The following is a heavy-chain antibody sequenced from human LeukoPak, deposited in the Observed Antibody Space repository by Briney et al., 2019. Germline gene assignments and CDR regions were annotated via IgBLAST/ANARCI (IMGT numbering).Heavy chain of an antibody. CDR1: GASINSYY. CDR3: ATGSGYYRGAEYFEY. D-gene: IGHD3-22*01. Sequence: SETLSPTCSVSGASINSYYWSWIRQSAGKGLEYIGRVYTTGGTHYKPTLKSRLTLSADTSKNQFYLTLSSVTAADTAVYYCATGSGYYRGAEYFEYWGQGILVTVSS. CDR2: VYTTGGT. V-gene: IGHV4-4*07. J-gene: IGHJ1*01.